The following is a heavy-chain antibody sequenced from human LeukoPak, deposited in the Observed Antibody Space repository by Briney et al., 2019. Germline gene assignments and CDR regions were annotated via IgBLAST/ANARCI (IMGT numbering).Heavy chain of an antibody. CDR3: ARDLPDSSGWYNY. Sequence: ASVKVSCKASGDTFTDYHMHWVRQAPGHGLEWMGWINPNSGGTNYAQKLQGRVTMTTDTSTSTAYMELRSLRSDDTAVYYCARDLPDSSGWYNYWGQGTLVTVSS. V-gene: IGHV1-2*02. CDR1: GDTFTDYH. D-gene: IGHD6-19*01. CDR2: INPNSGGT. J-gene: IGHJ4*02.